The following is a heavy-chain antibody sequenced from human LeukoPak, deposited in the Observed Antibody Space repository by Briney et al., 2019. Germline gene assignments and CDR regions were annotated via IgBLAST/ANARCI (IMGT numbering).Heavy chain of an antibody. J-gene: IGHJ5*01. D-gene: IGHD1-26*01. CDR2: TYYRSKWNN. CDR3: ARLVGASWFDS. Sequence: SQTLSLTCATSGDSVPTNSATWTWLRQSPSRGLEWLGRTYYRSKWNNDYAVSMKSRITINPDTSKNQFSLQLNSVTPEDTAVYYCARLVGASWFDSWGQGTLVTVSS. CDR1: GDSVPTNSAT. V-gene: IGHV6-1*01.